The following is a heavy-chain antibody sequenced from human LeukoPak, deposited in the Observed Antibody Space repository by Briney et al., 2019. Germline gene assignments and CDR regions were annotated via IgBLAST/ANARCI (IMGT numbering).Heavy chain of an antibody. J-gene: IGHJ4*02. D-gene: IGHD1-1*01. CDR3: AGPTYMSATGYFDY. CDR1: GGSVSHYY. V-gene: IGHV4-59*02. Sequence: SETLSLTCHVSGGSVSHYYWSWIRQPPGEGLEWIGYMYYGGSSNYNPSLKSRVTISIDTSKNQFSLKLNSVTAADTAVYYCAGPTYMSATGYFDYWGQGILVTVSS. CDR2: MYYGGSS.